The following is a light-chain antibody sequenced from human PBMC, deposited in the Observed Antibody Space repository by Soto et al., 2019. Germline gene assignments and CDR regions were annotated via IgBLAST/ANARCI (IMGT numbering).Light chain of an antibody. V-gene: IGKV3-15*01. Sequence: ETVMTQFPATLSVSPGERATLSCRASQTVSSNLAWYQQKPGQAPRLLIYDASTRATGIPARFSGSGSGAEFTLIINSLQSEDFAVYYCQQYSNWLTFGGGTKVDIK. J-gene: IGKJ4*01. CDR1: QTVSSN. CDR2: DAS. CDR3: QQYSNWLT.